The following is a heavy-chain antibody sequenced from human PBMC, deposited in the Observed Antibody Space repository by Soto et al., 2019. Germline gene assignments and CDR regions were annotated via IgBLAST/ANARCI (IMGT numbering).Heavy chain of an antibody. Sequence: QITLKESGPTLVKPTQTLTLTCTFSGFSLSTDRVGVGWIRQPPGKALDWLAVIYWDDSKTYSPSLKSRLTSTKDTSKNQVVRTMTNMDPVDTATYYCAHAYGGRSLYWGQGTLVTVSS. CDR2: IYWDDSK. CDR1: GFSLSTDRVG. CDR3: AHAYGGRSLY. V-gene: IGHV2-5*02. D-gene: IGHD1-26*01. J-gene: IGHJ4*02.